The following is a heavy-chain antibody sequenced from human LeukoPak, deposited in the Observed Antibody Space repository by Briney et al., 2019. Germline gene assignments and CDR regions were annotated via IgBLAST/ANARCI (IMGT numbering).Heavy chain of an antibody. Sequence: PGGSLRLSCAASGFTFSIYGMNWVRQAPGKGLEWISYISSSSNTIYYAHSVQGRFTISRDNAENSLYLQMNSLRAEDTAVYYCARPEKGGCYDSSAYDYWGQGTLVTVSS. CDR3: ARPEKGGCYDSSAYDY. J-gene: IGHJ4*02. V-gene: IGHV3-48*01. CDR1: GFTFSIYG. CDR2: ISSSSNTI. D-gene: IGHD3-22*01.